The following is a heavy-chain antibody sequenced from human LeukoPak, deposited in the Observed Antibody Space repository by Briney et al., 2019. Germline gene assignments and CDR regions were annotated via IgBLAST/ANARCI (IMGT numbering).Heavy chain of an antibody. D-gene: IGHD7-27*01. CDR2: IDPSDSYT. Sequence: GESLKISCQGSGYSFTSYWISWVRQMPGKGLEWMGRIDPSDSYTNYSPSFQGHVTISADKSISTAYLQWSSLEASDTAMYYCARITGDTWFDPWGQGTLVTVSS. J-gene: IGHJ5*02. CDR1: GYSFTSYW. V-gene: IGHV5-10-1*01. CDR3: ARITGDTWFDP.